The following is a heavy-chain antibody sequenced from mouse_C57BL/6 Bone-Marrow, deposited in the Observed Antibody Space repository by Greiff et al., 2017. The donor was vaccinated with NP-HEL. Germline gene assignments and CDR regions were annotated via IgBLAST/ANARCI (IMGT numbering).Heavy chain of an antibody. V-gene: IGHV1-85*01. D-gene: IGHD1-1*01. Sequence: QVQLQQSGPELVKPGASVKLSCKASGYTFTSYDINWVKQRPGQGLEWIGWIYPRDGSTKYNEKFKGKATLTVDTSSSTAYMELHSLTSEDSAVYFCARPDYYGSSLYYAMDYWGQGTSVTVSS. CDR1: GYTFTSYD. J-gene: IGHJ4*01. CDR2: IYPRDGST. CDR3: ARPDYYGSSLYYAMDY.